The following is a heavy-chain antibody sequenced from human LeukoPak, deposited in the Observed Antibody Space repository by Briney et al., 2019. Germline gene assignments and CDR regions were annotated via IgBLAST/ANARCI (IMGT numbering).Heavy chain of an antibody. Sequence: GGSLRLSCAASGFTFSTYSMNWVRQAPGKGLEWVSSICSGSTYIYYADSVKGRFNISRDNAKNSLYLQMNSLRTEDTAVYYCARAQDSGIMIFGVVKGWFDPGGQGTLVTVSS. CDR2: ICSGSTYI. D-gene: IGHD3-3*01. J-gene: IGHJ5*02. V-gene: IGHV3-21*01. CDR1: GFTFSTYS. CDR3: ARAQDSGIMIFGVVKGWFDP.